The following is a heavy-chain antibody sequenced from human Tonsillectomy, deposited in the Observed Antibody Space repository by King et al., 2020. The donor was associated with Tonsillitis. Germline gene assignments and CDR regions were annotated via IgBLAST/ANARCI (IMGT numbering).Heavy chain of an antibody. CDR3: AKDKGSWIPLVLSAFDY. V-gene: IGHV3-23*04. J-gene: IGHJ4*02. Sequence: VQLVESGGGLVQPGGSLRLSCAASGFTFSSYAMSCVRQAPGEGLEWVSAISGSGGSTYYADSVKGRFPISRDNSKNTLYLQMNSLRAEDTAVYYCAKDKGSWIPLVLSAFDYWGQGTLVTVSS. CDR1: GFTFSSYA. CDR2: ISGSGGST. D-gene: IGHD5-18*01.